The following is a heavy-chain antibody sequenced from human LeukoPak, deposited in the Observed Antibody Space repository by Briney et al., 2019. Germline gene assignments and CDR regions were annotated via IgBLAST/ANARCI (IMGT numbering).Heavy chain of an antibody. D-gene: IGHD3-10*01. V-gene: IGHV1-69*02. CDR3: ASSGSGSQYYMDF. J-gene: IGHJ6*03. CDR1: GGTFSSYT. CDR2: IIPILGIA. Sequence: SVKVSCKASGGTFSSYTISWVRQAPGQGLEWMGRIIPILGIANYAQKFQGRVTITADKSTSTAYMELSSLRSEDTAVYYCASSGSGSQYYMDFWGKGTTVTVFS.